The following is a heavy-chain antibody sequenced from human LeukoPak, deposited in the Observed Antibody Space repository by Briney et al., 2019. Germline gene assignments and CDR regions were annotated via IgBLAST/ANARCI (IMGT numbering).Heavy chain of an antibody. Sequence: SETLSLTCTVSGGSISSSSYYWGWIRQPPGKGLEWIGSIYYSGSTYYNPSLKSRVTISVDTSKNQFSLKLTSVTAADSAVYYCARDFRSLDYYYYYYMDVWGKGTTVTVSS. D-gene: IGHD3-16*01. CDR1: GGSISSSSYY. V-gene: IGHV4-39*07. J-gene: IGHJ6*03. CDR2: IYYSGST. CDR3: ARDFRSLDYYYYYYMDV.